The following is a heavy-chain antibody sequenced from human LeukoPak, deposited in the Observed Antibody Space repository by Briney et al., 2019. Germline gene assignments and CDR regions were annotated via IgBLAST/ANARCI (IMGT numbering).Heavy chain of an antibody. Sequence: GESLKTPRKASGYSFTSYWIGWVRQMPRKGLEWMGIIYPGDSDTRYSPSFQGQVTISVDKSISTAYLQWSSLKASDTAMYYCARRSTIFGVVVILDAFDIWGQGTMVTVSS. CDR2: IYPGDSDT. CDR1: GYSFTSYW. D-gene: IGHD3-3*01. J-gene: IGHJ3*02. V-gene: IGHV5-51*01. CDR3: ARRSTIFGVVVILDAFDI.